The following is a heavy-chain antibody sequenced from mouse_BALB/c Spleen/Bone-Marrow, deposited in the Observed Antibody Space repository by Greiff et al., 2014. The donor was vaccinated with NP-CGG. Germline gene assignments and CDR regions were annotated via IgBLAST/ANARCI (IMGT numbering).Heavy chain of an antibody. Sequence: VQLQQSGPELVKPGASMKISCKASGYSFTGCTMNWVKQSHGKNLEWIGLINPYNGGTNYNQKFKDKATLTVDRSSSTAYMELLSLTSEDSAVYYCARLLLYYYAMDYWGQGTSVTVSS. J-gene: IGHJ4*01. D-gene: IGHD1-1*01. CDR3: ARLLLYYYAMDY. V-gene: IGHV1-25*01. CDR2: INPYNGGT. CDR1: GYSFTGCT.